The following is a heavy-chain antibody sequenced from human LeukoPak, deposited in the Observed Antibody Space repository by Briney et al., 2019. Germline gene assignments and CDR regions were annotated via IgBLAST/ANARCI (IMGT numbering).Heavy chain of an antibody. CDR3: ARGVYIAAAQYAY. CDR2: IYYSGTT. CDR1: GGSISSYY. V-gene: IGHV4-59*01. D-gene: IGHD6-13*01. J-gene: IGHJ4*02. Sequence: PSETLSLTCTVSGGSISSYYWSWIRQPPGKGLEWIGYIYYSGTTNYNPSLKSRVTISVDTSKNRFSLKLSSVTAADTAVYYCARGVYIAAAQYAYWGQGTLVTVSS.